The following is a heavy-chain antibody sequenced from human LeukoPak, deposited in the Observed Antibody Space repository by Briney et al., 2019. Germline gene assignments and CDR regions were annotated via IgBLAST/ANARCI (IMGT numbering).Heavy chain of an antibody. Sequence: GASVKVSCKASGYTFTGYYMHWVRQAPGQGLEWMGWINPNSGGTNYAQKFQGRVTMTRDTSISTAYMELSRLRSDDTAVYYCARESGYYYDTSGYTFDYWGQGILVTVSS. V-gene: IGHV1-2*02. CDR2: INPNSGGT. CDR1: GYTFTGYY. J-gene: IGHJ4*02. CDR3: ARESGYYYDTSGYTFDY. D-gene: IGHD3-22*01.